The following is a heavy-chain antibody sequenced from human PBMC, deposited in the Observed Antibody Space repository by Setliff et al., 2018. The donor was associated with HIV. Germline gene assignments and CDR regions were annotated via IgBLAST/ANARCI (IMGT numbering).Heavy chain of an antibody. J-gene: IGHJ4*02. CDR3: ARSDISGTGYFDS. CDR2: INPGSGAT. Sequence: ASVKVSCKASGYIVTSNYIHWVRQAPGQGLEWMGEINPGSGATRHAQNFRGRVSMTRDTSTTTVYMELYSLRSEDTAVYHCARSDISGTGYFDSWGQGTLVTVSS. CDR1: GYIVTSNY. V-gene: IGHV1-46*01. D-gene: IGHD1-20*01.